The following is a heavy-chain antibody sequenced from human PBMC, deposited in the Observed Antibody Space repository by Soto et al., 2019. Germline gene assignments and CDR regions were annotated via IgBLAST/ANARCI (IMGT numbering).Heavy chain of an antibody. CDR1: GGSISGYS. Sequence: PSETLSLTCTVSGGSISGYSWSWIRQPPGKGLEWIGDIDYSGSANYRPSLRSRTTISVDKSKNQFSLRLTSVTAADTAVYYCARAHCSGGSCYYFDNWGQGTQVTVSS. CDR3: ARAHCSGGSCYYFDN. CDR2: IDYSGSA. V-gene: IGHV4-59*01. J-gene: IGHJ4*02. D-gene: IGHD2-15*01.